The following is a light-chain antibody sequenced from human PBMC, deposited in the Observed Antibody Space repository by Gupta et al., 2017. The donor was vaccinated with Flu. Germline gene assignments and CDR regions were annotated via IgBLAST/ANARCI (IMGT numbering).Light chain of an antibody. J-gene: IGLJ3*02. V-gene: IGLV3-21*02. CDR1: NIGSKK. CDR2: DDS. Sequence: GGNNIGSKKVHWYQQKPGQAPVLVVQDDSDRPSGIPDRFSGSNSGNTATLTISTVEAGDEADYYCQVWDSSSGHRVFGGGTKLTVL. CDR3: QVWDSSSGHRV.